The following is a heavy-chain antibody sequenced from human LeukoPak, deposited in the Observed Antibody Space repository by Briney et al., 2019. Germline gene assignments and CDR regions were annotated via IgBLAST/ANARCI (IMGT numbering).Heavy chain of an antibody. Sequence: SETLSLTCTVSGASISSYYWSWIRQPPGKGLEWIGYIYYSGSTNYNPSLKSRVTISVDTSKSQFSLKLSSVTAADTAVYYCARYQTPIAAAGSRYAFDIWGQGTMVTVSS. J-gene: IGHJ3*02. CDR2: IYYSGST. V-gene: IGHV4-59*08. CDR1: GASISSYY. CDR3: ARYQTPIAAAGSRYAFDI. D-gene: IGHD6-13*01.